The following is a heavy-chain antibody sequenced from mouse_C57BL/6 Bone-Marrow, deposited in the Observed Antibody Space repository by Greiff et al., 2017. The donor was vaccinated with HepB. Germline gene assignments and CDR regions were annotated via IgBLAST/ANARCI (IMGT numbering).Heavy chain of an antibody. CDR3: ARRVTTVVAPAY. D-gene: IGHD1-1*01. J-gene: IGHJ3*01. CDR2: IDPSDSYT. V-gene: IGHV1-59*01. CDR1: GYTFTSYW. Sequence: VQLQQPGAELVRPGTSVKLSCKASGYTFTSYWMHWVKQRPGQGLEWIGVIDPSDSYTNYNQKFKGKATLTVDTSSRTAYMQLSSLTSEDSAVYYCARRVTTVVAPAYWGQGTLVTVSA.